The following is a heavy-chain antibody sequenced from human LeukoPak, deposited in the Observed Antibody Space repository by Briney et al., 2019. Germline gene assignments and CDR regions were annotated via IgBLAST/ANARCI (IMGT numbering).Heavy chain of an antibody. D-gene: IGHD1-26*01. V-gene: IGHV5-51*01. J-gene: IGHJ3*02. Sequence: GEALKISCKGSGYSFTSYWIGWVRQMPGKGLEWMGIIYPGDSDTRYSPSFQGQVTISADKSSSTAYLQWSSLKASDTAMYYCAIRSYSPENDAFDIWGQGTMVTVSS. CDR1: GYSFTSYW. CDR2: IYPGDSDT. CDR3: AIRSYSPENDAFDI.